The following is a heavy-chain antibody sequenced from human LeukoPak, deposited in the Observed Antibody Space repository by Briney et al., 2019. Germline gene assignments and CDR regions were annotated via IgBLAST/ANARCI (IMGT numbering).Heavy chain of an antibody. V-gene: IGHV3-48*01. CDR1: GFTFSSYW. D-gene: IGHD3-16*01. Sequence: GGSLRLSCAASGFTFSSYWMTWARQAPGKGLEWLSYISSSGSTIYYADSVKGRFTISRDNSKNTLYLQMNSLRAEDTAVYYCANAYARFDYWGQGTLVTVSS. J-gene: IGHJ4*02. CDR3: ANAYARFDY. CDR2: ISSSGSTI.